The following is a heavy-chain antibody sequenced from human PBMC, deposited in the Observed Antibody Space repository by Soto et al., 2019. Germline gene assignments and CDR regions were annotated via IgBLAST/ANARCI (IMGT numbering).Heavy chain of an antibody. V-gene: IGHV3-23*01. Sequence: EVQLLESGGALVQPGGSLRLSCSVSGFTFSNYAMTWVRQAPGKGLEWVSSISGGGGGTHYADSMKGRFTISRDNSNNTLHLEMKRLRADDTAVYYCAKGSQYDILTAHHAFDSCGQGTLVTVSS. CDR1: GFTFSNYA. CDR2: ISGGGGGT. D-gene: IGHD3-9*01. CDR3: AKGSQYDILTAHHAFDS. J-gene: IGHJ4*02.